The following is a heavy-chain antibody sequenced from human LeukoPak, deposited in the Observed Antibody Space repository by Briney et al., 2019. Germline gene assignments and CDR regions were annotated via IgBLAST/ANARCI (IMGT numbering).Heavy chain of an antibody. J-gene: IGHJ4*02. Sequence: PSETLSLTCTVSGGSISSSSYYWGWIRQPPGKGLEWIGSIYYSGSTYYNPSLKSRVTISVDTSKNQFSLKLSSVTAADTAVYYCARLGLWFGELGPTYYFDYWGQGTLVTVSS. CDR1: GGSISSSSYY. D-gene: IGHD3-10*01. CDR3: ARLGLWFGELGPTYYFDY. V-gene: IGHV4-39*01. CDR2: IYYSGST.